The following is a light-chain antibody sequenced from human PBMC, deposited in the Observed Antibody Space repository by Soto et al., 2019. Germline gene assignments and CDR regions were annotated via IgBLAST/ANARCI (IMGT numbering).Light chain of an antibody. Sequence: EIGLTQSPSTLSLSPGERATLSCRASQSVSSYLAWYQQKPDQAPMLLIYDASNRATGIPARFSGSGSGTDFTLTISSLEPEDFAVYYCQQRSNRPPLTFGGGTKVEIK. J-gene: IGKJ4*01. CDR2: DAS. CDR3: QQRSNRPPLT. V-gene: IGKV3-11*01. CDR1: QSVSSY.